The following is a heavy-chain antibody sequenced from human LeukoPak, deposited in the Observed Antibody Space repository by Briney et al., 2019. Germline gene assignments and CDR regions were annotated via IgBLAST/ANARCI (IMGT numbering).Heavy chain of an antibody. V-gene: IGHV4-4*07. D-gene: IGHD6-19*01. CDR3: ARDKGYSSGWYEDGFDY. J-gene: IGHJ4*02. CDR1: GGPISSYY. Sequence: AEPLSLTCTVSGGPISSYYWSWIRQPAGKGLEWIGRIYTSGSTSYNPSLKRRVTISVDKSKNQFSLKLSSVTAADTAVYYCARDKGYSSGWYEDGFDYWGQGTLVTVSS. CDR2: IYTSGST.